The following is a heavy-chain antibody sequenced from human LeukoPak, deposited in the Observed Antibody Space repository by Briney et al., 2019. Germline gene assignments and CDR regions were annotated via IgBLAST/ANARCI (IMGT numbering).Heavy chain of an antibody. V-gene: IGHV1-2*06. CDR1: GYTFTGYY. CDR3: ARAWDESWIQLWFFGY. J-gene: IGHJ4*02. Sequence: ASVKVSCKASGYTFTGYYMHWVRQAPGQGLEWMGRINPNSGGTNYAQKFQGRVTMTRDTSTSTAYMELSRLRSDDTAVYYCARAWDESWIQLWFFGYWGQGTLVTVSS. D-gene: IGHD5-18*01. CDR2: INPNSGGT.